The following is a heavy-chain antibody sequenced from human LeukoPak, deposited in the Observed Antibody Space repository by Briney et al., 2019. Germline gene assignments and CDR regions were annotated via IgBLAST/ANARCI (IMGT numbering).Heavy chain of an antibody. V-gene: IGHV4-34*01. CDR1: GVSFSGYY. D-gene: IGHD6-6*01. CDR2: INHSGST. J-gene: IGHJ6*02. CDR3: ARVWQLVYGMDV. Sequence: SETLSLTCAVYGVSFSGYYWSWIRQPPGKGLEWIGEINHSGSTNYNPSLKSRVTISVDTSKNQFALKLSSVTAADTAVYYCARVWQLVYGMDVWGQGTTVTVSS.